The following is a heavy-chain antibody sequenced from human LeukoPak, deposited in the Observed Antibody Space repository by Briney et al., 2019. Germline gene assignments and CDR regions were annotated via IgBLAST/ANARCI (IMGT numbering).Heavy chain of an antibody. V-gene: IGHV1-18*01. CDR1: GYTFTSYG. CDR2: ISAHNGDT. J-gene: IGHJ3*02. D-gene: IGHD6-19*01. Sequence: ASVKVSCKASGYTFTSYGISWVRQAPGQGLEWMGWISAHNGDTNYAQKLQGRVTMTTDTSTSTVYMEVRSLRSDDTAVYYCARDLRHSSGWYHDAFDIWGQGTMVTVSS. CDR3: ARDLRHSSGWYHDAFDI.